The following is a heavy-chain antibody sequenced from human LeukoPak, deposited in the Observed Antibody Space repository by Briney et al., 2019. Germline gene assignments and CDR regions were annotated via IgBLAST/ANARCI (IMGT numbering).Heavy chain of an antibody. CDR2: ISGSGGST. V-gene: IGHV3-23*01. CDR3: ARNNGMDV. J-gene: IGHJ6*02. CDR1: GFTFSSYA. Sequence: GGSLRLSCAASGFTFSSYAMSWVRQAPGKGLEWVSAISGSGGSTYYADSVKGRFTTSRDNAKNSLYLQMNSLRAEDTALYHCARNNGMDVWGQGTTVIVSS.